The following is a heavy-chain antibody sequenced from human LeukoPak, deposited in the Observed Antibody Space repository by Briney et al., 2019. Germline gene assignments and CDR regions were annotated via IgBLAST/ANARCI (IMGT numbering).Heavy chain of an antibody. CDR2: ISSSSSTI. CDR1: GFTFSSYS. Sequence: GVSLRLSCAASGFTFSSYSMNWVRQAPGKGLEWVSYISSSSSTIYYADSVKGRFTISRDNAKNSLYLQMNSLRAEDTAVYYCARAEDYYDSGGYYTGTPRHFDYWGQGTLVTVSS. CDR3: ARAEDYYDSGGYYTGTPRHFDY. D-gene: IGHD3-22*01. J-gene: IGHJ4*02. V-gene: IGHV3-48*04.